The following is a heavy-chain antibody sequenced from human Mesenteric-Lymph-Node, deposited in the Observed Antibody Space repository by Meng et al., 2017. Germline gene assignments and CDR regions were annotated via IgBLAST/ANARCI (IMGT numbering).Heavy chain of an antibody. CDR2: INPSGGST. CDR3: ARDSGYCSGGSCYSGDY. CDR1: GYTFTSYG. V-gene: IGHV1-46*01. J-gene: IGHJ4*02. D-gene: IGHD2-15*01. Sequence: ASVKVSCKASGYTFTSYGISCVRQAPGQGLEWMGIINPSGGSTSYAQKFQGRVTMTRDTSTSTVYMELSSLRSEDTAVYYCARDSGYCSGGSCYSGDYWGQGTLVTVSS.